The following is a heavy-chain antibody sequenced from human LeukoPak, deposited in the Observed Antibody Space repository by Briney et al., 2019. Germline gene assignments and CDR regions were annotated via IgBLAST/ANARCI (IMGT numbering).Heavy chain of an antibody. J-gene: IGHJ3*02. CDR2: IYPGDSDT. D-gene: IGHD4-17*01. V-gene: IGHV5-51*01. Sequence: GESLKISCKGSGYSFTSYWIGWVRQMPGKGLEWMGIIYPGDSDTRYSPSFQGQVTISADKSISTAYLQWSSLKASDTAMYYCARTTTVTTYHYAFDIWGQGTMVTVSS. CDR3: ARTTTVTTYHYAFDI. CDR1: GYSFTSYW.